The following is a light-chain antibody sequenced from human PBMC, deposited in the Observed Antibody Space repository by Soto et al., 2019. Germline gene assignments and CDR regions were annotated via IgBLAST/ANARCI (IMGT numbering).Light chain of an antibody. CDR3: QQYYRSCT. CDR2: DAS. Sequence: DIQLTQSPSNLSASVGDRVTITCRASQSVTDWLAWYQQKPGKAPKLLIYDASSLESGVPSRFSGSGSGTEFSLTISSLQPDDFATYYSQQYYRSCTFGQGTKVEIK. V-gene: IGKV1-5*01. J-gene: IGKJ2*02. CDR1: QSVTDW.